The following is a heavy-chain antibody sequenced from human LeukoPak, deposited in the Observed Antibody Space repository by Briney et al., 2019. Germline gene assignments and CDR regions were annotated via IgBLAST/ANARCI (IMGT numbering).Heavy chain of an antibody. D-gene: IGHD5-18*01. CDR3: ARGCGYSYGYCFDY. Sequence: GASVTVSCTASGYTFTSYDINWVRQAPGQGLEWMGWMNPNSGNTDYAQTFQGRVTITRNTSISTAYMELSSLRSEDTAVYYCARGCGYSYGYCFDYWGQGTLVTVSS. CDR2: MNPNSGNT. V-gene: IGHV1-8*01. CDR1: GYTFTSYD. J-gene: IGHJ4*02.